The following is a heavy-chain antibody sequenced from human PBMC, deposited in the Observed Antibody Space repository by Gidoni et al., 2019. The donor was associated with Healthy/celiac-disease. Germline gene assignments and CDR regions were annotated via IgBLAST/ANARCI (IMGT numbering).Heavy chain of an antibody. V-gene: IGHV1-24*01. CDR1: GYTLTELS. CDR3: ATALSITMIVVAKHHDAFDI. D-gene: IGHD3-22*01. J-gene: IGHJ3*02. CDR2: FDPEDGET. Sequence: QVQLVQSGAEVKKPGASVKVSCKVSGYTLTELSMHWVRQAPGKGLEWMGGFDPEDGETIYAQKFQGRVTMTEDTSTDTAYMELSSLRSEDTAVYYCATALSITMIVVAKHHDAFDIWGQGTMVTVSS.